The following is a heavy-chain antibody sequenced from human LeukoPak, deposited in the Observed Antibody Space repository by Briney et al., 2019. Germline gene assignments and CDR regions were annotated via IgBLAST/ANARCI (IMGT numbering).Heavy chain of an antibody. CDR1: GYTFTSYD. V-gene: IGHV1-8*01. CDR3: ARFYCTNGVCYNFDY. Sequence: ASVKVSCKASGYTFTSYDINWVRQATGQGLEWMGWMNPNSGNTGYAQKFQGRVTMTRNTSISTAYMELSSLRSEDAAVYYCARFYCTNGVCYNFDYWGQGTLVTVSS. D-gene: IGHD2-8*01. CDR2: MNPNSGNT. J-gene: IGHJ4*02.